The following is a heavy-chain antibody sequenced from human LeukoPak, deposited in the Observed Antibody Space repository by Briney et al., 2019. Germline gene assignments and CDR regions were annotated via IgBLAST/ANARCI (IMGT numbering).Heavy chain of an antibody. Sequence: GGSLRLSCAASGFTVSSNYMSRVRQAPGKGLEWVSVIYSGGSTYYADSVKGRFTISRDNSKNTLYLQMNSLRAEDTAVYYCARSIPPNIAAAGTFDYWGQGTLVTVSS. J-gene: IGHJ4*02. CDR3: ARSIPPNIAAAGTFDY. V-gene: IGHV3-53*01. D-gene: IGHD6-13*01. CDR2: IYSGGST. CDR1: GFTVSSNY.